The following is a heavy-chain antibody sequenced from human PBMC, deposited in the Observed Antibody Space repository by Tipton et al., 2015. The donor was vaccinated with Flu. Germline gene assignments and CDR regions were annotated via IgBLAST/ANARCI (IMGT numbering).Heavy chain of an antibody. Sequence: SLRLSCAASGFTFARYAMSWVRQAPGKGLEWVSSIRGSSGRGAGTYYADSVKGRCTISRDNIKNTLFLQMNSLRAEDTAVYYCAKVIPELVAGLDYWGQGTLVTVSS. CDR3: AKVIPELVAGLDY. J-gene: IGHJ4*02. CDR2: IRGSSGRGAGT. D-gene: IGHD6-19*01. CDR1: GFTFARYA. V-gene: IGHV3-23*01.